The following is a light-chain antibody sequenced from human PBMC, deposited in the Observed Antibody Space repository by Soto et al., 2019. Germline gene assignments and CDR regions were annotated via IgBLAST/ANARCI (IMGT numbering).Light chain of an antibody. J-gene: IGLJ2*01. Sequence: QSALSQPPSASGSPGQSVTISCTGTSSDVGGYNFVSWYQQVPGKAPKLMIYEVTKRPSGVPDRFSGSKSGDTASLTVSGLQAEDEADYYCSSYACCNVVFGGGTKLTVL. CDR1: SSDVGGYNF. CDR3: SSYACCNVV. V-gene: IGLV2-8*01. CDR2: EVT.